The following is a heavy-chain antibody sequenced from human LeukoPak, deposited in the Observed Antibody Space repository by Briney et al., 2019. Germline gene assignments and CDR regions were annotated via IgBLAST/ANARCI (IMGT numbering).Heavy chain of an antibody. J-gene: IGHJ3*02. Sequence: SETLSLTCTVSGGSISSSSYYWGWIRQPPGKGLEWIGSIYYSGSTYYNPSLKSRVTISVDTSKNQFSLKLSSVTAADTAVYYCARVPGRYYDSSGYYVDAFDTWGQGTMVTVSS. V-gene: IGHV4-39*07. D-gene: IGHD3-22*01. CDR2: IYYSGST. CDR1: GGSISSSSYY. CDR3: ARVPGRYYDSSGYYVDAFDT.